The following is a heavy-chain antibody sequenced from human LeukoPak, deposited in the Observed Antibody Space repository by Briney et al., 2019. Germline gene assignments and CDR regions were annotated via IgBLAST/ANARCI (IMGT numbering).Heavy chain of an antibody. CDR1: GYALTERS. V-gene: IGHV1-24*01. CDR2: FDPADGDT. D-gene: IGHD3-10*01. J-gene: IGHJ4*02. Sequence: ASVKVSCKVSGYALTERSMHWVRQSPGKGLVWMGGFDPADGDTVYAQHLEGRVTMTLDTSTDTAYVELSGLRSEDTAVYYCATSRDLFNFDYWGQGTLVIVSS. CDR3: ATSRDLFNFDY.